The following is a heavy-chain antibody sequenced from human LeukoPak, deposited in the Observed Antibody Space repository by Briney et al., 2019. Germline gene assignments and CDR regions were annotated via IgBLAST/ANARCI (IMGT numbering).Heavy chain of an antibody. D-gene: IGHD3-3*01. V-gene: IGHV3-48*01. CDR3: ARALYDFWTYYYYYGMDV. J-gene: IGHJ6*02. CDR2: ISNSSSTI. Sequence: GGSLRLSCAASGFTFSSYSMNWVRQAPGKGLEWVSYISNSSSTIYYADSVKGRFTISRDNAKNSLYLQMNSLRAEDTAVYYCARALYDFWTYYYYYGMDVWGQGTTVTVSS. CDR1: GFTFSSYS.